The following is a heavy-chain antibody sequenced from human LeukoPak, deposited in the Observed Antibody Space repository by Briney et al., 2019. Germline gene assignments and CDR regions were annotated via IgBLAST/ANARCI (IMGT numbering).Heavy chain of an antibody. Sequence: SETLSLTCAVYGGSFSGYYWSWIRQPPGKGLEWIGSIYYSGSTYYNPSLKSRVTISVDTSKNQFSLKLSSVTAADTAVYYCARDSGRGRWLQLSYFDYWGQGTLVTVSS. V-gene: IGHV4-34*01. CDR3: ARDSGRGRWLQLSYFDY. CDR2: IYYSGST. J-gene: IGHJ4*02. D-gene: IGHD5-24*01. CDR1: GGSFSGYY.